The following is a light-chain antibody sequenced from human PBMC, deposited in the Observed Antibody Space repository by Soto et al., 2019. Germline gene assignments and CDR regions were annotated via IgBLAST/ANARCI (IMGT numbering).Light chain of an antibody. CDR1: QSLSSN. Sequence: TQSPYTLSVSPVERATVSFRASQSLSSNLAWYQQKPGQAPRLLILGASDRVTGIPARFSGSGSGTEFTLTISRLEPEDFAVYYCQHYGRSPMFGQGTKVDIK. V-gene: IGKV3-15*01. CDR2: GAS. CDR3: QHYGRSPM. J-gene: IGKJ1*01.